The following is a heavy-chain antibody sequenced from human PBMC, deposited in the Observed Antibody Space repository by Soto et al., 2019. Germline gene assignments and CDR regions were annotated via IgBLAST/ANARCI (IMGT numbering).Heavy chain of an antibody. CDR2: ISGSGGST. CDR1: GFTFSSYA. V-gene: IGHV3-23*01. J-gene: IGHJ4*02. Sequence: PGGSLRLSCAASGFTFSSYAMSWVRQAPGKGLEWVSAISGSGGSTYYADSVKGRFTISRDNSKNTLFLQMNSLRAGDTAVYYCARGIAARPGYYFDYWGQGTLVTVSS. CDR3: ARGIAARPGYYFDY. D-gene: IGHD6-6*01.